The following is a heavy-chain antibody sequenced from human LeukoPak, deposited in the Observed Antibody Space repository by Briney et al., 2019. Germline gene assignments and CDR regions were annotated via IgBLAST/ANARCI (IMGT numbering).Heavy chain of an antibody. CDR2: IYYSGKT. CDR1: GSYINNYY. J-gene: IGHJ4*02. D-gene: IGHD6-13*01. V-gene: IGHV4-39*07. Sequence: SETLSLTCSVSGSYINNYYWGWIRQAPGKGPEWIGSIYYSGKTYYNSSLRSRVTISLDTSKNQFSLKLSSVTAADTAVYYCARVNSSSWYGRGYFDYWGQGTLVTVSS. CDR3: ARVNSSSWYGRGYFDY.